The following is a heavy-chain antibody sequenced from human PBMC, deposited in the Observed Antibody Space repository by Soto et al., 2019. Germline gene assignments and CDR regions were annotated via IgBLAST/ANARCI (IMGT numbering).Heavy chain of an antibody. V-gene: IGHV4-34*01. D-gene: IGHD2-15*01. CDR1: GGSFSGYY. CDR2: INHSGST. CDR3: ARARLGYCSGGSCYSRRDNWFDP. Sequence: SETLSLTCAVYGGSFSGYYWSWIRQPPGKGLEWIGEINHSGSTNYNPSLKSRVTISVDTSKNQFSLKLSSVTAADTAVYYCARARLGYCSGGSCYSRRDNWFDPWGQGTLVTVSS. J-gene: IGHJ5*02.